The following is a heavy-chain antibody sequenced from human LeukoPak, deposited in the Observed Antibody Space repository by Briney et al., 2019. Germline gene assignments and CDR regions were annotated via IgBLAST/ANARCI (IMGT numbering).Heavy chain of an antibody. J-gene: IGHJ4*02. V-gene: IGHV4-39*01. D-gene: IGHD1-26*01. CDR2: VYYSGST. CDR1: GGSISSGAYY. CDR3: ARAGGVSGATTFDY. Sequence: PSETLSLTCTVSGGSISSGAYYWGWIRQPPGKGLEWIGNVYYSGSTSYNPSLKSRVTISVDTSKNQFSLKLSSVTAADTAVYYCARAGGVSGATTFDYWGQGTLVTVSS.